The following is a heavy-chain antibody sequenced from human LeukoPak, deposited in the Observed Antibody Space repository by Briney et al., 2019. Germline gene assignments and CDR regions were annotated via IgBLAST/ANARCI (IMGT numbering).Heavy chain of an antibody. J-gene: IGHJ4*02. V-gene: IGHV3-20*03. D-gene: IGHD3-3*01. CDR3: ASITIFGVASL. Sequence: SGINCNGGSTGYAASVKGRFTISRHNAKNSLYLQMNSLRAEDTALYYCASITIFGVASLWGQGTLVTVSS. CDR2: INCNGGST.